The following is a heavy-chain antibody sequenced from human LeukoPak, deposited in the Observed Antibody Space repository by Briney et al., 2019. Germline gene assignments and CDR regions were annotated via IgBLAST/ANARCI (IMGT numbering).Heavy chain of an antibody. D-gene: IGHD4-17*01. J-gene: IGHJ3*02. CDR1: GGSVSSSTYY. Sequence: SETLSLTCTVSGGSVSSSTYYWGWIRQPPGKGPDWIGTVYYSGSTYYNPSLKSRVTISLDTSKNQFSLKLNSVTAADTAVYYCARRSKFDYGGYGNAFDIWGQGTMVTVSS. CDR2: VYYSGST. CDR3: ARRSKFDYGGYGNAFDI. V-gene: IGHV4-39*01.